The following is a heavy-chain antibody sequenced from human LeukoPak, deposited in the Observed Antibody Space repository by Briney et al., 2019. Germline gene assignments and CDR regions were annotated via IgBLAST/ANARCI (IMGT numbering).Heavy chain of an antibody. CDR1: GGSISSYY. J-gene: IGHJ4*02. D-gene: IGHD3-9*01. CDR3: ARGNDILTGYYTFDY. CDR2: IYYSGST. V-gene: IGHV4-59*01. Sequence: SETLSLTCTVSGGSISSYYWSWIRQPPGKGLEWLGYIYYSGSTNYNPSLKSRVTISVDTSKNQFSLKLSSVTAADTAVYYCARGNDILTGYYTFDYWGQGTLVTVSS.